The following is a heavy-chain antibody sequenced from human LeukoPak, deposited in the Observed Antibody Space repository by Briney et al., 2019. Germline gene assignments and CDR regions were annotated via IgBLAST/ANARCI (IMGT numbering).Heavy chain of an antibody. D-gene: IGHD5-12*01. J-gene: IGHJ4*02. CDR3: AKGRGYSGVYYFDY. V-gene: IGHV3-23*01. CDR1: GFTFSSYA. CDR2: ISGSGGST. Sequence: GGSLRLSCAASGFTFSSYAMSWVRQAPGKGPEWVSAISGSGGSTYYADSVKGRFTISRDNSKNTLYLQMDSLRAEDTAVYYCAKGRGYSGVYYFDYWGQGTLVTVSS.